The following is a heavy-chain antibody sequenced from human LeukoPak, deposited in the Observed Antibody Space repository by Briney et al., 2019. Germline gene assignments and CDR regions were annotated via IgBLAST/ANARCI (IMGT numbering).Heavy chain of an antibody. V-gene: IGHV4-30-2*01. CDR1: GGSISSGGYY. J-gene: IGHJ3*02. D-gene: IGHD2-2*01. CDR3: ARDVKYCSSTSCLDAFDI. CDR2: IYHSGST. Sequence: SQTLSLTCTVSGGSISSGGYYWSWIRQPPGKGLEWIGYIYHSGSTYYNPSLKSRVTISVDRSKNQFSLKLSSVTAADTAVYYCARDVKYCSSTSCLDAFDIWGQGTMVTVSS.